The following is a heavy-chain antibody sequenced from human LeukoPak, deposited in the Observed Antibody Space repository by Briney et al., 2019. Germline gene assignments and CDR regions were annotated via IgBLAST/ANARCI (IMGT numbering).Heavy chain of an antibody. D-gene: IGHD3-22*01. CDR2: IWYDGSNK. CDR3: ARAEDSSGYWPNWFDP. V-gene: IGHV3-33*01. Sequence: GSLRLSCAASGFPFRSYGMHWVRQAPGKGPEWVGVIWYDGSNKYYADSVKGRFTISRDNSKNTLYLQMNSLRAEDTAVYYCARAEDSSGYWPNWFDPWGQGTLVTVSS. J-gene: IGHJ5*02. CDR1: GFPFRSYG.